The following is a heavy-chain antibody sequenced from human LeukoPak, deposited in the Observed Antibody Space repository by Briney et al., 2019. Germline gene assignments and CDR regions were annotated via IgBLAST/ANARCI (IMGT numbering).Heavy chain of an antibody. CDR1: GYTSTGYY. J-gene: IGHJ4*02. D-gene: IGHD4-17*01. CDR2: INPNSGGT. Sequence: ASVKVSCKASGYTSTGYYMHWVRQAPGQGLEWMGWINPNSGGTNYAQKFQGRVTMTRDTSISTAYMELSRLRSDDTAVYYCARAGVYGDYSSSFDYWGQGTLVTVSS. CDR3: ARAGVYGDYSSSFDY. V-gene: IGHV1-2*02.